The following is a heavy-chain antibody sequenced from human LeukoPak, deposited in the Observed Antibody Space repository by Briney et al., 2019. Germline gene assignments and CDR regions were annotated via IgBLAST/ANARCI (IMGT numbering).Heavy chain of an antibody. D-gene: IGHD3-22*01. CDR1: GFTFSSYG. Sequence: GRSLRLSCAASGFTFSSYGMHWVRQAPGKGLEWVAVIWYDGSNKYYADSVKGRFTISRDNSKNTLYLQMNSLRAEDTAVYYCARGGVYYYDSSGYYHPLHYWGQRTLVTVSS. J-gene: IGHJ4*02. CDR3: ARGGVYYYDSSGYYHPLHY. V-gene: IGHV3-33*01. CDR2: IWYDGSNK.